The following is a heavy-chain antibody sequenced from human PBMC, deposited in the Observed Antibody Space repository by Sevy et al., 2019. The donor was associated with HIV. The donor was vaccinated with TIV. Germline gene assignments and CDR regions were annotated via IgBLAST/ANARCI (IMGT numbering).Heavy chain of an antibody. CDR2: LSFGCGEI. V-gene: IGHV3-23*01. D-gene: IGHD2-8*01. CDR3: AREGCTKPHDY. CDR1: GFTFSKYT. Sequence: GGSLRLSCAASGFTFSKYTMSWVRQPPGKGLEWVSTLSFGCGEINYADSVKGRFIISRDNSKNSLYLQMNNLRAEDTAVYYCAREGCTKPHDYWGQGTLVTVSS. J-gene: IGHJ4*02.